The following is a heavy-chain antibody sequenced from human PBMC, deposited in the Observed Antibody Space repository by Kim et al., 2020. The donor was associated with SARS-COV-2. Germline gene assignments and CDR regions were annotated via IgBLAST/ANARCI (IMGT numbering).Heavy chain of an antibody. J-gene: IGHJ4*02. CDR2: IVVGSGNI. V-gene: IGHV1-58*01. Sequence: SVKVSCKASGFTFTSSAVQWVRQARGQRLEWIGWIVVGSGNINYAQKFQERVTITRDMSTSIAYMELSSLRSEVTAVYYCAATYYDILTGQLMVGYFDYRGKRTLITVST. CDR1: GFTFTSSA. D-gene: IGHD3-9*01. CDR3: AATYYDILTGQLMVGYFDY.